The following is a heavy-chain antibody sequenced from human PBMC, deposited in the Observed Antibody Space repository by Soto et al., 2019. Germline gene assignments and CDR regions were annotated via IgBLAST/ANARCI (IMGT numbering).Heavy chain of an antibody. CDR1: GGSISSGGYY. CDR2: IYYSGST. CDR3: ARSGITIFPRWFDP. V-gene: IGHV4-31*03. J-gene: IGHJ5*02. Sequence: SETLSLTCTVSGGSISSGGYYWSWIRQHPGKGLEWIGYIYYSGSTYYNPSLKSRVTISVDTSKNQFSLKLSSVTAADTAVYYCARSGITIFPRWFDPWGQGTLLTVSS. D-gene: IGHD3-9*01.